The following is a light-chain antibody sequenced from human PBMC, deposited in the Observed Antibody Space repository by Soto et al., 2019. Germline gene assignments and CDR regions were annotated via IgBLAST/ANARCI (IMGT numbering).Light chain of an antibody. J-gene: IGLJ2*01. CDR1: ISDIGTYNL. V-gene: IGLV2-14*02. CDR3: SSYTSSSTLV. CDR2: EGS. Sequence: QSALTQPASVSGSPGQSITISCTGSISDIGTYNLVSWFQQHPGKAPKLMIYEGSKRPSGVSNRFSGSKSGNTASLTISGLQAEDEADYYCSSYTSSSTLVFGGGTKLTVL.